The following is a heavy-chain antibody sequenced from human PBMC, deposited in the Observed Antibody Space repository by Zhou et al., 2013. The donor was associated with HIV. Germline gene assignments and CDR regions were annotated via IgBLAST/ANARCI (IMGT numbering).Heavy chain of an antibody. D-gene: IGHD3-3*01. V-gene: IGHV3-15*01. J-gene: IGHJ6*04. CDR1: GFRFKDFW. CDR2: IKTSADSGAP. CDR3: VTDNYDASDWVYVYYYTDV. Sequence: EVQLVETGGGLVKPEGSLTLSCAASGFRFKDFWMSWVRQAPGKGLEWIARIKTSADSGAPEYAESVEDRFFISRDDSNNTLYLQMHSLQVDDTAVYYCVTDNYDASDWVYVYYYTDVWGKGTSVTVAS.